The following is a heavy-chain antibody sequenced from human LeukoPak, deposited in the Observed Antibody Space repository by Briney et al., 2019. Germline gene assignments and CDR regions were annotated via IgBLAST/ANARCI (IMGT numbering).Heavy chain of an antibody. V-gene: IGHV3-7*05. CDR2: IKEDGSEK. CDR1: GFTFSSYW. Sequence: GGSLRLSCAASGFTFSSYWMNWVRQAPGKGLEWVANIKEDGSEKYYVDSVKGRFTISRDNAKNSLSLQMNSLRGEDTAAYYCARGWSSSCDYWGQGTLVTVSS. D-gene: IGHD5/OR15-5a*01. J-gene: IGHJ4*02. CDR3: ARGWSSSCDY.